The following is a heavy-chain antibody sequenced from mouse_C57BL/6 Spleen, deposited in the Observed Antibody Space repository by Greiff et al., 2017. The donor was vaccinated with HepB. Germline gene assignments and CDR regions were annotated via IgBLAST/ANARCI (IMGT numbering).Heavy chain of an antibody. CDR2: INPYNGGT. Sequence: VQLQQSGPVLVKPGASVKMSCKASGYTFTDYYMNWVKQSHGKSLEWIGVINPYNGGTSYNQKFKGKATLTVDKSSSTAYMELNSLTSEDSAVYYWAREDSVYAMDYWGQGTSVTVSS. CDR1: GYTFTDYY. J-gene: IGHJ4*01. V-gene: IGHV1-19*01. CDR3: AREDSVYAMDY.